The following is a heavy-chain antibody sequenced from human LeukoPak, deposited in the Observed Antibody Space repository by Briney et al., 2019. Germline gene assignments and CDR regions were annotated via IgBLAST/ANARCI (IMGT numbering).Heavy chain of an antibody. CDR1: GFTFSTYA. V-gene: IGHV3-21*01. CDR2: ISSSSSYI. CDR3: AKGFYDYVWGRYLDY. Sequence: PGGSLRLSCAASGFTFSTYAMSWVRQAPGKGLEWVSSISSSSSYIYYADSVKGRFTISRDNAKNTLYLQMNSLRAEDTAVYYCAKGFYDYVWGRYLDYWGQGTLVTVSS. J-gene: IGHJ4*02. D-gene: IGHD3-16*01.